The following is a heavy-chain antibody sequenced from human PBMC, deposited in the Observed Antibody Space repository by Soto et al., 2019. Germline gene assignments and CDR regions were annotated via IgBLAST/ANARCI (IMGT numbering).Heavy chain of an antibody. CDR3: ARGDGYCSGGSCYSGSVYYYYHGMDV. CDR1: GGSFSGYY. D-gene: IGHD2-15*01. J-gene: IGHJ6*02. V-gene: IGHV4-34*01. CDR2: INHSGST. Sequence: ASETLSLTCAVYGGSFSGYYWSRIRQPPGKGLEWIGEINHSGSTNYNPSLKSRVTISVDTSKNQFSLKLSSVTAADTAVYYCARGDGYCSGGSCYSGSVYYYYHGMDVWGQGXTVTVYS.